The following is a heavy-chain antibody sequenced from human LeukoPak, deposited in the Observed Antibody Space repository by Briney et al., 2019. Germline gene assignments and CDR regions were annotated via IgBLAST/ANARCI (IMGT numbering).Heavy chain of an antibody. V-gene: IGHV1-2*02. D-gene: IGHD2-2*02. J-gene: IGHJ5*02. CDR3: ARHPDIVVVPAAIPDRVGWFDP. CDR2: INTNSGGT. Sequence: ASVKVSCKASGYTFTGYYMHWVRQAPGQGLEWMGWINTNSGGTNYAQKFQGRVTMTRDTSISTAYMELSRLRSDDTAVYYCARHPDIVVVPAAIPDRVGWFDPWGQGTLVTVSS. CDR1: GYTFTGYY.